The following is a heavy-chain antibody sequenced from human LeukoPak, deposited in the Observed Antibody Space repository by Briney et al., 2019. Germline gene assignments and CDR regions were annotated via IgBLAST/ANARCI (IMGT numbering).Heavy chain of an antibody. CDR2: VSGSGGST. J-gene: IGHJ5*02. CDR3: AKESGDSSGYRSS. Sequence: LAGGSLRLSCAASGFTFSSYAMSWVRQAPGKGLEWVSVVSGSGGSTYYADSVKGRFTISRDNSKNTLYLQMNSLRAGDTAVYYCAKESGDSSGYRSSWGQGTLVTVSS. CDR1: GFTFSSYA. D-gene: IGHD3-22*01. V-gene: IGHV3-23*01.